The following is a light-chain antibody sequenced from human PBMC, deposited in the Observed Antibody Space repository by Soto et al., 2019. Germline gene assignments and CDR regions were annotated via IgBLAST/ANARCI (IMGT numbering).Light chain of an antibody. CDR1: KNDVGFYDF. J-gene: IGLJ1*01. CDR2: EVV. V-gene: IGLV2-8*01. Sequence: QSALTQPPSASGSPGQSVTISCTGTKNDVGFYDFVSWYQHHPGKAPSLIIYEVVQRPSGVPDRFSGSKSGNTASLTVSGRQAADEADYFCKSYAGSNTYVFGIGTKRTVL. CDR3: KSYAGSNTYV.